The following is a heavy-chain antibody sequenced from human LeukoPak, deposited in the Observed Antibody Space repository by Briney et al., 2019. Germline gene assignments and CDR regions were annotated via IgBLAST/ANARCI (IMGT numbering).Heavy chain of an antibody. CDR1: GYTFTSYA. Sequence: ASVKVSCKASGYTFTSYAIHWVRQAPGQGLEWMGIINPSGGSTSYAQKFQGRVTMTRDMSTSTVYMELSSLRSEDTAVYYCARVLYSNYPDYWGQGTLVTVSS. CDR3: ARVLYSNYPDY. V-gene: IGHV1-46*01. CDR2: INPSGGST. J-gene: IGHJ4*02. D-gene: IGHD4-11*01.